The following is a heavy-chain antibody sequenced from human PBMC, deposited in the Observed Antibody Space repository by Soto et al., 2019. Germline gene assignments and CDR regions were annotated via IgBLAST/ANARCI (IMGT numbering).Heavy chain of an antibody. V-gene: IGHV1-69*13. CDR2: IIPIFGTA. CDR3: ARDFSDGYDWRRTGLDY. D-gene: IGHD5-12*01. CDR1: GGTFSSYA. J-gene: IGHJ4*02. Sequence: GASVKVSCKASGGTFSSYAISWVRQAPGQGLEWMGGIIPIFGTANYAQKFQGRVTITADESTSTAYMELSSLRSEDTAVYYCARDFSDGYDWRRTGLDYWGQGTLVTVSS.